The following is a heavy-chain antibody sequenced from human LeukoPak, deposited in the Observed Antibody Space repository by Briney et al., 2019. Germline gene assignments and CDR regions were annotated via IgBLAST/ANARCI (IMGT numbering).Heavy chain of an antibody. Sequence: KSGGSLRLSCAASGFNFSDYNMNWVRQAPGKGLEWVSVISSSSKYIYYADSVKGRFTISRDNAKNSLYLQMNSLRAEDTAVYYCARSDGLDYWGQGTLVTVSS. CDR2: ISSSSKYI. CDR1: GFNFSDYN. J-gene: IGHJ4*02. V-gene: IGHV3-21*01. CDR3: ARSDGLDY. D-gene: IGHD5-24*01.